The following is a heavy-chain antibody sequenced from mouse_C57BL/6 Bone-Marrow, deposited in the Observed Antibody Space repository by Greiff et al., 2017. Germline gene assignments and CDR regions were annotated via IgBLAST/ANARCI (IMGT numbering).Heavy chain of an antibody. Sequence: VKLLESGAELVRPGTSVKMSCKASGYTFTNYWIGWAKQRPGHGLEWIGDIYPGGGYTNYNEKFKGKATLTADKSSSTAYMQFSSLTSEDSAIYYCARSGYDPYYFDCWGQGTTLTVSS. J-gene: IGHJ2*01. V-gene: IGHV1-63*01. D-gene: IGHD3-1*01. CDR1: GYTFTNYW. CDR2: IYPGGGYT. CDR3: ARSGYDPYYFDC.